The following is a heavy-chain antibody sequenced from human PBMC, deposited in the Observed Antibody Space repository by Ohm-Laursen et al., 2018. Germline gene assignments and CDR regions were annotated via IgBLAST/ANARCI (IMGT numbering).Heavy chain of an antibody. CDR1: GGSINNYY. D-gene: IGHD3-10*01. CDR2: ISYGGST. J-gene: IGHJ6*02. V-gene: IGHV4-59*07. CDR3: ARQRSGSTGMDV. Sequence: SDTLSLTCTVSGGSINNYYWSWIRQPPGKGLEWIGCISYGGSTNYNPSLKSRVTISVDTSKNQFSLKLSSVTAADTAVYYCARQRSGSTGMDVWGQGTTVIVSS.